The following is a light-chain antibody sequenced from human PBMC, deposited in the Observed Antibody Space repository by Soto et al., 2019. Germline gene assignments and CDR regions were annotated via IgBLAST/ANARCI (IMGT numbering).Light chain of an antibody. CDR3: QQYGSSRLT. V-gene: IGKV3-20*01. CDR2: GAS. J-gene: IGKJ4*01. Sequence: EIGLTQSPGTLSLSPGERATLSCRASQSVTSSYLAWYQQKPGQAPRLLIYGASSRATGIPDRFSGSGSGTDFTLTIRRLEPEDFAVYYCQQYGSSRLTFGGGTKVDIK. CDR1: QSVTSSY.